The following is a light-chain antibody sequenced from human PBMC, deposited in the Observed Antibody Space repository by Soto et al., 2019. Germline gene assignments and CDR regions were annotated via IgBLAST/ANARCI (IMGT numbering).Light chain of an antibody. V-gene: IGKV3-15*01. J-gene: IGKJ1*01. Sequence: ILMTQSPATLSVSPGERATLSCRASQSVSNNLAWYQQKPGQAPRLLIYDASTRAPGIPARFSGSGSGTEFPHTISGLQAEDFAVYYCQQYNNCSPWTFGQGTKVDIK. CDR3: QQYNNCSPWT. CDR2: DAS. CDR1: QSVSNN.